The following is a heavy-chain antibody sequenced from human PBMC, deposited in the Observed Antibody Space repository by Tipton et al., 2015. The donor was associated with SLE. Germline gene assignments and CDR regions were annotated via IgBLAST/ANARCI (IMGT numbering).Heavy chain of an antibody. CDR3: VREVVVPAAIRDDFGMDV. Sequence: SVKGRFTISRDNANTLYLQMNSLRVEDTAVYYCVREVVVPAAIRDDFGMDVWGQGTTVTVSS. V-gene: IGHV3-74*01. J-gene: IGHJ6*02. D-gene: IGHD2-2*01.